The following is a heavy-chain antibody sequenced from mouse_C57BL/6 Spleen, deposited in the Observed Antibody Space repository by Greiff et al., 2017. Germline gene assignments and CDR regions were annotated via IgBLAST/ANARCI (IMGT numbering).Heavy chain of an antibody. Sequence: QVQLQPGAELVKPGASVKMSCKASGYTFTSYWITWVKQRPGQGLEWIGDIYPGSGSTNYNEKFKSKATLTVDTSSSTAYMQLSSLTSEDSAVYYCASAYYGKRDYFDYWGQGTTLTVSS. D-gene: IGHD2-10*01. CDR2: IYPGSGST. CDR1: GYTFTSYW. V-gene: IGHV1-55*01. J-gene: IGHJ2*01. CDR3: ASAYYGKRDYFDY.